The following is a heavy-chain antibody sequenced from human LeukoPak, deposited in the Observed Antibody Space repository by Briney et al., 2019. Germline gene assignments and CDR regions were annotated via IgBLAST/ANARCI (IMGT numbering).Heavy chain of an antibody. CDR2: FDPEDGEA. V-gene: IGHV1-24*01. CDR3: ATRRGSGSYSV. D-gene: IGHD3-10*01. Sequence: GASVKVSCKVSGCTLTELSMHWVRQAPGKGLEWMGDFDPEDGEAIYAQKFQGRVTMTEDTSTDTAYMELSSLRSEDTAVYYCATRRGSGSYSVWGQGTLVTVSS. J-gene: IGHJ4*02. CDR1: GCTLTELS.